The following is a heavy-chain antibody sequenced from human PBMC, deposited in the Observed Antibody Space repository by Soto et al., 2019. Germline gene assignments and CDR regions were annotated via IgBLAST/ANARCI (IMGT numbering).Heavy chain of an antibody. CDR1: GGSISSYY. J-gene: IGHJ5*02. CDR2: IYYSGST. Sequence: QVQLQESGPGLVKPSETLSLTCTVSGGSISSYYWSWIRQPPGKGLEWIGYIYYSGSTNYNPSLKSRVTIAVDTSKNQFSLKLSSVTAADTAVYYCARHRVSGYDSLPFDPWGQGTLVTVSS. D-gene: IGHD5-12*01. CDR3: ARHRVSGYDSLPFDP. V-gene: IGHV4-59*08.